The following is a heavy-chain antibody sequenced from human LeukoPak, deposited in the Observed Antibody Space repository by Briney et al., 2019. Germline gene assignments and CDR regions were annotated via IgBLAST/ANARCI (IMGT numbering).Heavy chain of an antibody. CDR2: TYYRSKWYN. J-gene: IGHJ3*02. Sequence: SQTLSLTCAISGDSVSSNSASWNWIRQSPSRGLEWLGRTYYRSKWYNDYAVSVKSRIAINPDTSKNQFSLHLNAVTPEVTAVYYCTRGSAFDIWGQGTMVTVSS. CDR1: GDSVSSNSAS. V-gene: IGHV6-1*01. CDR3: TRGSAFDI.